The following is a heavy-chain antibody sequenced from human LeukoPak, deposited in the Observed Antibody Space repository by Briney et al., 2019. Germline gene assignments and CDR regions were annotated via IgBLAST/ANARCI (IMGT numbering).Heavy chain of an antibody. Sequence: GESLKISCKGSGYSFTSYWIGWVRQMPGKGLEWMGIIYPGDSDTRYSPSFQGQVTISADKSISTAYLQWSSLKASDTAMYYRARQYSGSFDGWSLRIDYWGQGTLVTVSS. D-gene: IGHD1-26*01. CDR2: IYPGDSDT. CDR3: ARQYSGSFDGWSLRIDY. V-gene: IGHV5-51*01. J-gene: IGHJ4*02. CDR1: GYSFTSYW.